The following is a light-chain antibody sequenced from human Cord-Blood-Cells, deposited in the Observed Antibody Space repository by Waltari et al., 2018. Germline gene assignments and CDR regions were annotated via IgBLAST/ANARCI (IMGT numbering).Light chain of an antibody. CDR2: DAS. CDR1: QSVSSY. V-gene: IGKV3-11*01. J-gene: IGKJ2*03. Sequence: ATLSCRASQSVSSYLAWYQQKPGQAPRLLIYDASNRATGIPARFSGSGSGTDFTLTISSLEPEDFAVYYCQQRSNWPRYSFGQGTKLEIK. CDR3: QQRSNWPRYS.